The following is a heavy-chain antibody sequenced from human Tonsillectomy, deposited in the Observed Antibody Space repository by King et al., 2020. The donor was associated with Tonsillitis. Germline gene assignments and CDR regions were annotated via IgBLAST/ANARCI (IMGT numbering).Heavy chain of an antibody. CDR2: IYANDSDT. D-gene: IGHD3-22*01. V-gene: IGHV5-51*01. CDR1: GYSFIYYW. CDR3: ARVDYDSSGYWGRFFDY. Sequence: EQLVQSGAEVKKPGESLKISCKGSGYSFIYYWIGWVRQMPGKGLEWMGIIYANDSDTRYSPSFQGQVTISVDKSISTAYLQWSSLKASDTAMYYCARVDYDSSGYWGRFFDYGAQGTLVTVSS. J-gene: IGHJ4*02.